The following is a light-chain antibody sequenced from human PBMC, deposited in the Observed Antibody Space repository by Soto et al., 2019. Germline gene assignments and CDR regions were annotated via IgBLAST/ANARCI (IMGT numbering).Light chain of an antibody. CDR2: DAS. V-gene: IGKV3-20*01. CDR1: QSVSNNF. J-gene: IGKJ4*01. CDR3: QQYGTLSLT. Sequence: EIVLTQSPGTLSLSPGERATLSCRASQSVSNNFLAWYQQKPGQAPRLLIYDASDRAYGIPDRFSGSGSGTDFTLTISRLEPEDFAVYYCQQYGTLSLTFGGGTKVDI.